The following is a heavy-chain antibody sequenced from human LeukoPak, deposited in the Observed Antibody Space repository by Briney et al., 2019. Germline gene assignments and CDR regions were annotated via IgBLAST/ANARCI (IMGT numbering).Heavy chain of an antibody. D-gene: IGHD2-21*02. J-gene: IGHJ4*02. CDR3: ARGNCGGDCYSDY. Sequence: KTSETLSLTCTVSGVSISSYYWRWIRQPPGEGLEWIGYIYYSGSTNYNPSLKSRVTISVDTSKNQFSLKLSSVTAADTAVYYCARGNCGGDCYSDYWGQGTLVTVSS. CDR2: IYYSGST. V-gene: IGHV4-59*01. CDR1: GVSISSYY.